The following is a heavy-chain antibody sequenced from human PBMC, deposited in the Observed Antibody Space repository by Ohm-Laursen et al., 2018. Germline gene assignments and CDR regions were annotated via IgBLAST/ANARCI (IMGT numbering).Heavy chain of an antibody. V-gene: IGHV3-23*01. D-gene: IGHD3-22*01. CDR1: GITFSSYA. CDR3: AKPGGWIVVVASFDY. CDR2: ISGSGGST. Sequence: SLRLSCTASGITFSSYAMNWVRQAPGKGLEWVSGISGSGGSTDYTDSVKGRFTISRDNSKNTLYLQMNSLRAEDTAVYYCAKPGGWIVVVASFDYWGQETRVTVSS. J-gene: IGHJ4*02.